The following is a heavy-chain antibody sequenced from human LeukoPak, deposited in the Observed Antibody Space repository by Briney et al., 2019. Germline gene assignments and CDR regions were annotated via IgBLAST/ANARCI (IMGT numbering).Heavy chain of an antibody. Sequence: GRSLRLSCAASGFTFDDYAMHWVRQAPGKGLEWVSGISWNSGSIGYADSVKGRFTISRDNAKNSLYLQMNSLRAEDTALYYCAKDGRWLQLGYYFDYWGQGTLVTVSS. CDR1: GFTFDDYA. CDR2: ISWNSGSI. CDR3: AKDGRWLQLGYYFDY. V-gene: IGHV3-9*01. D-gene: IGHD5-24*01. J-gene: IGHJ4*02.